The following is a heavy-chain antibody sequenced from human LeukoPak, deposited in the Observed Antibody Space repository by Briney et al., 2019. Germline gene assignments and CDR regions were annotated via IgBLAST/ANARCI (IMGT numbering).Heavy chain of an antibody. D-gene: IGHD6-13*01. V-gene: IGHV6-1*01. CDR2: TYYRSKWYN. CDR1: GDSVSSNSAA. CDR3: AREMIEYSSTSFDY. Sequence: SQTLSLTCAISGDSVSSNSAAWNWIRQSPSRGLEWLGRTYYRSKWYNDYAVFVKSRVTVQPDTSKNQFSLQLNSVSPEDTAVYYCAREMIEYSSTSFDYWGQGTLVTVSS. J-gene: IGHJ4*02.